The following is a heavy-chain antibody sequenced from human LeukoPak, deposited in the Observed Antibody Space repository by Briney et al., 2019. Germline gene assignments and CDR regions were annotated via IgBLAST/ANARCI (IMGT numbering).Heavy chain of an antibody. CDR2: IYHSGST. CDR3: ARLRMISFGGVIAYFDY. V-gene: IGHV4-38-2*01. D-gene: IGHD3-16*02. Sequence: PSETLSLTCAVSGYSISSGYYWGWIRQPPGKGLEWMRNIYHSGSTYYNPSLKSRVTISVDTSKNQFSLNLSSVTAADTAVYYCARLRMISFGGVIAYFDYWGQGTLVTVSS. CDR1: GYSISSGYY. J-gene: IGHJ4*02.